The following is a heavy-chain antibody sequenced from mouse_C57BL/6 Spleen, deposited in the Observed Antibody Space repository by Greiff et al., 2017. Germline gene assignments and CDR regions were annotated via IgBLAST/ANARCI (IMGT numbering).Heavy chain of an antibody. Sequence: EVQLQQSGAELVRPGASVKLSCTASGFNIKDYYMHWVKQRPEQGLEWIGRIDPEDGDTEYAPKFQGKATLTVDTSSNTAYLQLSSLTSEDTTVYYCTWYYYGRGYAFEVWGKGTTLTVSS. CDR3: TWYYYGRGYAFEV. V-gene: IGHV14-1*01. CDR2: IDPEDGDT. D-gene: IGHD1-1*01. J-gene: IGHJ1*03. CDR1: GFNIKDYY.